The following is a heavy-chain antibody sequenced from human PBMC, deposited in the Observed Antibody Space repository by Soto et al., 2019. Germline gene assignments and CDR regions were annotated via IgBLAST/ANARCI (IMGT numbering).Heavy chain of an antibody. D-gene: IGHD5-18*01. CDR3: ARGSPIQLWLYYYYGMDV. CDR2: IIPILGIA. Sequence: SVKVSCKASGGTFSSYTISWVRQAPGQGLEWMGRIIPILGIANYAQKFQGRVTMTANNSISTAYMELSSLRSEDTAVYYCARGSPIQLWLYYYYGMDVWGQGTTVTVSS. CDR1: GGTFSSYT. V-gene: IGHV1-69*02. J-gene: IGHJ6*02.